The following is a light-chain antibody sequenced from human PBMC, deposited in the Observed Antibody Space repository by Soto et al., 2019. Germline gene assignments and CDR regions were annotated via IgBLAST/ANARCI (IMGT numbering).Light chain of an antibody. CDR2: SAT. CDR3: QQYNTWPRT. CDR1: QSVSSN. V-gene: IGKV3-15*01. J-gene: IGKJ1*01. Sequence: EVVMTQSPATLSVSPGERATLSCRASQSVSSNLAWYQQKAGQAPRLLIYSATTRATGIPARFSGSGSGTEFTLTISSLQYEDFAVYYCQQYNTWPRTFGQGTKVDIK.